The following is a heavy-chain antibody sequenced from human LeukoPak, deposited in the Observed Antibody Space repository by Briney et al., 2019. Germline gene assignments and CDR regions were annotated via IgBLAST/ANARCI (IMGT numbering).Heavy chain of an antibody. D-gene: IGHD6-13*01. J-gene: IGHJ4*02. CDR3: ARTSRIAAAN. Sequence: SETLSLTCTVSGGSISSGGYYWGWIRQPPGKGLEWIGSIYYSGSTYYNPSLKSRVTISVDTSKNQFSLKLSSVTAADTAVYYCARTSRIAAANWGQGTLVTVSS. V-gene: IGHV4-39*01. CDR1: GGSISSGGYY. CDR2: IYYSGST.